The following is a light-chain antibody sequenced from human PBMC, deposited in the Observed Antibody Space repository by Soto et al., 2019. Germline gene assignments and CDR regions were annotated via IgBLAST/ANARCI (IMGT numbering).Light chain of an antibody. CDR1: SRDVGGYDF. CDR3: SSYTSDWGV. Sequence: QSALTQPASVSGSVGQSITISCTGTSRDVGGYDFVSWYQHHPGKAPKLIMYEVRTRPSGVSDRFSGSKSGNTASLTISGLQAEDEADYYCSSYTSDWGVFGTGTKLTVL. V-gene: IGLV2-14*01. J-gene: IGLJ1*01. CDR2: EVR.